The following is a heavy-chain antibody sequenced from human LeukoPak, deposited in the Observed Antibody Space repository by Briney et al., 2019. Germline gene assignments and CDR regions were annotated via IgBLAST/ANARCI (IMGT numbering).Heavy chain of an antibody. J-gene: IGHJ4*02. CDR3: ARGHRDGSWYFDY. D-gene: IGHD6-13*01. V-gene: IGHV1-2*02. CDR1: GYTFTGYH. Sequence: ASVKVSCKASGYTFTGYHMHWVRQAPGQGLEWMGWINPNSGGTNYARKFQGRVTITADKSTSTAYMELSSLRSEDTAVYYCARGHRDGSWYFDYWGQGTLVTVSS. CDR2: INPNSGGT.